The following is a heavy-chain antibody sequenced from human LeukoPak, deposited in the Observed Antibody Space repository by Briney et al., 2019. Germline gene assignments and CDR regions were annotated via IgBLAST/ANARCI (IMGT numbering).Heavy chain of an antibody. CDR2: IYYSGSP. CDR1: GASISSGDYY. V-gene: IGHV4-30-4*01. CDR3: ARDHDREGFSFGF. J-gene: IGHJ4*02. D-gene: IGHD2/OR15-2a*01. Sequence: PSQTLSLTCTVSGASISSGDYYWSWIRQPPGKGLEWIGYIYYSGSPYYNPSLKSRITISVDTSKNQFSLKMSSVTAADTVVYYCARDHDREGFSFGFWGQGTLVTVSS.